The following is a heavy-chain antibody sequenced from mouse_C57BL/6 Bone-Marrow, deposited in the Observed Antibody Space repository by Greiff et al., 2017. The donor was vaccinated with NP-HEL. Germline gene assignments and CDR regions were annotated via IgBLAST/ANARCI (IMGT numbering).Heavy chain of an antibody. CDR3: ARFPSPYSNYDFDY. CDR2: IRNKANGYTT. D-gene: IGHD2-5*01. Sequence: EVKVVESGGGLVQPGGSLSLSCAASGFTFTDYYMSWVRQPPGKALEWLGFIRNKANGYTTEYSASVKGRFTISRDNSQSILYLQMNALRAEDSATYYGARFPSPYSNYDFDYWGQGTTLTVSS. J-gene: IGHJ2*01. CDR1: GFTFTDYY. V-gene: IGHV7-3*01.